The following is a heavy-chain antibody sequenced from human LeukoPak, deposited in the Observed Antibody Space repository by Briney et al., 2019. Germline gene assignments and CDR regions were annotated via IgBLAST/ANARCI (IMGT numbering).Heavy chain of an antibody. CDR3: ARVPPGYSSGWPTGGDY. CDR1: GFTFSSYW. D-gene: IGHD6-19*01. V-gene: IGHV3-7*01. J-gene: IGHJ4*02. CDR2: IKQDGSEK. Sequence: GALRLSCAASGFTFSSYWMSWVRQAPGKGLEWVTNIKQDGSEKYYVDSVKGRFTISRDNAKNSLYLQMNSLRAEDTAVYYCARVPPGYSSGWPTGGDYWGQGTLVTVSS.